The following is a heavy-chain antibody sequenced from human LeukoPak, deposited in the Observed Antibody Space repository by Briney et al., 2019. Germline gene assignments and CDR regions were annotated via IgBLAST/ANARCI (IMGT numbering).Heavy chain of an antibody. CDR1: GFTFSNYW. J-gene: IGHJ4*02. CDR2: INSDGRST. V-gene: IGHV3-74*01. Sequence: PGGSLRLSCAASGFTFSNYWVHWVRQAPGKGLVWVSRINSDGRSTNYADSVKGRFTISRDNAKNTLYLQMNSLRAEDTAVYYCARGADSGYSSDNWGQGTLVSVSS. D-gene: IGHD3-9*01. CDR3: ARGADSGYSSDN.